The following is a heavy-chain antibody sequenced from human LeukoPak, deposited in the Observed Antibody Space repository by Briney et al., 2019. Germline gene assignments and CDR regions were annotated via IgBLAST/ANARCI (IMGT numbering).Heavy chain of an antibody. J-gene: IGHJ6*02. V-gene: IGHV3-33*01. CDR1: GFTFRSHG. CDR3: ARDGQNNSPYATDV. D-gene: IGHD2-21*01. Sequence: GGSLRLSCAASGFTFRSHGMHWVRQAPGKGLEWVAGVWYDGSNEDYADSVKGGFIISRDNSKNTLYLQTNSLRVEDTAIYYCARDGQNNSPYATDVWGQGTTVTVSS. CDR2: VWYDGSNE.